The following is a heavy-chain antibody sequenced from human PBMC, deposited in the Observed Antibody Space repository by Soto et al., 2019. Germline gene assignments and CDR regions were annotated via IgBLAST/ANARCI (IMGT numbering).Heavy chain of an antibody. J-gene: IGHJ4*02. CDR1: GFTFNTYN. D-gene: IGHD3-10*01. CDR2: ISSSSYTI. Sequence: GGSLRLSCTASGFTFNTYNMNWVRQAPGRGLEWVSYISSSSYTIKYADSVEGRFTVSRDNGKKSLYLQMNSLRDEDTAVYFCAREISLSAGSYFDYWGQGTPVTVS. CDR3: AREISLSAGSYFDY. V-gene: IGHV3-48*02.